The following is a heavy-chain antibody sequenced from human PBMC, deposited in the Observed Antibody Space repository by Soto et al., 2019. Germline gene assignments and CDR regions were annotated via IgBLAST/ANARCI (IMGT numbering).Heavy chain of an antibody. CDR3: ATCPNGDSSGSYRDY. CDR2: IYHSGNT. V-gene: IGHV4-30-4*01. Sequence: QVQLQESGPGLVKPSQTLSLTCTVSGGSIISGDYYWSWVRQPPGKGLEWIGYIYHSGNTYYNPTLKSRVTISIDTSKNQFSLRLSSVTAADTAVYYCATCPNGDSSGSYRDYWGQGTLVTVSS. J-gene: IGHJ4*02. D-gene: IGHD3-22*01. CDR1: GGSIISGDYY.